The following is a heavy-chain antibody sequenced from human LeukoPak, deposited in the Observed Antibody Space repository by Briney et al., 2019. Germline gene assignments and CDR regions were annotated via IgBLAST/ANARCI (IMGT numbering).Heavy chain of an antibody. V-gene: IGHV3-66*01. D-gene: IGHD1-20*01. J-gene: IGHJ6*02. Sequence: GGSLRLSCAASGFTFSSYAMSWVRQAPGKGLEWVSVIYSGGSTYYADSVKGRFTISRDNSKNTLYLQMNGLSAEDTAVYYCARDNCGNTPPGYYYGMDVWGQGTTVTVSS. CDR1: GFTFSSYA. CDR3: ARDNCGNTPPGYYYGMDV. CDR2: IYSGGST.